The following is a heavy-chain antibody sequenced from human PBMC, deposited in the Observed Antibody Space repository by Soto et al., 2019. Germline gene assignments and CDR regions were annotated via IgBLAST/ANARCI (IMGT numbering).Heavy chain of an antibody. CDR3: AAAPYCSGGNCYSFDY. CDR1: GFTFTSSA. CDR2: IVVGSGNT. V-gene: IGHV1-58*02. Sequence: GASVKVSCKASGFTFTSSAMQWVRQARGQRLEWIGWIVVGSGNTNYAQKFQERVTITRDMSTSTAYMELSSLRSEDTAVYYCAAAPYCSGGNCYSFDYWGQGTLVTVSS. J-gene: IGHJ4*02. D-gene: IGHD2-15*01.